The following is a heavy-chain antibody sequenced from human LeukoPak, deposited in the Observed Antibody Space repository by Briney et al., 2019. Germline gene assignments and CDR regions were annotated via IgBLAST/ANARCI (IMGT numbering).Heavy chain of an antibody. D-gene: IGHD2-2*01. CDR1: GFTFSSYA. J-gene: IGHJ4*02. Sequence: GGSLRLSCAASGFTFSSYAMHWVRQAPGKGLEWVAVISYDGSNKYYADSVKGRFTISRDNSKNTLYLQMNSLRAEDTAVYYCAKEDSVVPALDYWGQGTLVTVSS. CDR2: ISYDGSNK. V-gene: IGHV3-30-3*01. CDR3: AKEDSVVPALDY.